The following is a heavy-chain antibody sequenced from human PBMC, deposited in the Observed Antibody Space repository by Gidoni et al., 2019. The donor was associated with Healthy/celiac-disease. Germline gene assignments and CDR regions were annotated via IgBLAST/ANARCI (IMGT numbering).Heavy chain of an antibody. Sequence: LEWVSYISSSSSTIYYADSVKGRFTISRDNAKNSLYLQMNSLRAEDTAVYYCAREGPIFDYWGQGTLVTVSS. J-gene: IGHJ4*02. CDR2: ISSSSSTI. CDR3: AREGPIFDY. V-gene: IGHV3-48*01.